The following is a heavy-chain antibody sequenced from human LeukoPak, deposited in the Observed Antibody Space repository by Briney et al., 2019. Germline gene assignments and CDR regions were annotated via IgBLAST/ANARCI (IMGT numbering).Heavy chain of an antibody. CDR1: GGSISSSGYY. Sequence: SETLSLTCTVSGGSISSSGYYWGWVRQPPGKGLEWIGSIYYSGSTYYIPSLRSRITISLDTSKSQFSLKLSSVTAADTAVYYCARPGVGSGRYGAFDVWGQGTMVTVSS. J-gene: IGHJ3*01. V-gene: IGHV4-39*07. CDR3: ARPGVGSGRYGAFDV. D-gene: IGHD5-18*01. CDR2: IYYSGST.